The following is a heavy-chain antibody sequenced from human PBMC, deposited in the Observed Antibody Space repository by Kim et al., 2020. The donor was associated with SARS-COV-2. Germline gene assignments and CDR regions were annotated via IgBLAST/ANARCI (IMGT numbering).Heavy chain of an antibody. CDR3: ARGGNWNDAFDY. J-gene: IGHJ4*02. D-gene: IGHD1-1*01. V-gene: IGHV1-3*01. Sequence: KVSQNFQGRVTITRDTSASTAYMELSSLRSEDTAVYYCARGGNWNDAFDYWGQGTLVTVSS.